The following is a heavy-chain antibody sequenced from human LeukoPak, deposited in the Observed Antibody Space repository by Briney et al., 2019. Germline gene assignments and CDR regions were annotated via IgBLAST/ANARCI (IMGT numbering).Heavy chain of an antibody. J-gene: IGHJ3*02. Sequence: GASVKVSCKASGYTFTSYDINWVRQATGQGLEWMGWMNPNSGNTGYAQKFQGRVTMTRDTSISTAYMELSRLRSDDTAVYYCARGRILWFGELLYVPQDYYDSSGPKALQTDAFDIWGQGTMVTVSS. D-gene: IGHD3-10*01. CDR1: GYTFTSYD. V-gene: IGHV1-8*01. CDR2: MNPNSGNT. CDR3: ARGRILWFGELLYVPQDYYDSSGPKALQTDAFDI.